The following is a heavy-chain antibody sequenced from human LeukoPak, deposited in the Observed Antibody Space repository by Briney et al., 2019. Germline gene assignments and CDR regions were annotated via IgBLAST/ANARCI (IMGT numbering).Heavy chain of an antibody. CDR2: INHSGST. CDR3: ARGSSRYYYDSSGHSY. J-gene: IGHJ4*02. Sequence: SETLSLTCAVSGGSFSGYYLSWIRQPPGKGLEWMGEINHSGSTNYNPSLKSRVTISVDTSKNQFSLKLSSGTAADTAVYYCARGSSRYYYDSSGHSYWGQGTLVTVSS. V-gene: IGHV4-34*01. D-gene: IGHD3-22*01. CDR1: GGSFSGYY.